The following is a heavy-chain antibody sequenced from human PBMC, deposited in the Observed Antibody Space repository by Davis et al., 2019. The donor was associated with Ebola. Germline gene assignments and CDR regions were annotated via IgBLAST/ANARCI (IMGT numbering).Heavy chain of an antibody. CDR3: AKVKYYSTWRGGFDS. D-gene: IGHD6-13*01. CDR1: GFSFSIFA. V-gene: IGHV3-23*01. CDR2: ISGSGGST. J-gene: IGHJ4*02. Sequence: PGGSLRLSCAASGFSFSIFAMTWVRQAPGKGLEWVSAISGSGGSTYYADSVKGRFTISRDSSKNTLYLQMDSLRAEDTAVYYCAKVKYYSTWRGGFDSWGQGTLVTVSS.